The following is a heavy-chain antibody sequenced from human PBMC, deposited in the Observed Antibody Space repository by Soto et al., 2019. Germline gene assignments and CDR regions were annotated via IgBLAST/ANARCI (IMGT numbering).Heavy chain of an antibody. CDR1: GFTFSSYG. Sequence: QVQLVESGGGVVQPGRSLRLSCAASGFTFSSYGMHWVRQAPGKGLEWVAVIWYDGSNKYYADSVKGRFTISRDNSKNTLYLQMKSLRAEDTAVYYCARSTTWDGDYYLDYWGQGTLVTVSS. V-gene: IGHV3-33*01. J-gene: IGHJ4*02. CDR2: IWYDGSNK. CDR3: ARSTTWDGDYYLDY. D-gene: IGHD4-17*01.